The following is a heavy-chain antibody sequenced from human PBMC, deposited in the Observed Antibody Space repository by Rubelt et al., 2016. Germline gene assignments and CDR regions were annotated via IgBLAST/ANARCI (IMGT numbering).Heavy chain of an antibody. CDR2: ISAYNTNT. J-gene: IGHJ5*02. CDR3: ARVSYHVEGLLGS. Sequence: QVQLVQSGAEVKKPGASVKVSCKASGYTFTTYGINWVRQAPGQGLEWMGWISAYNTNTIFAYKVQGRVTITTDTSTTTAYRELRSLRSGDTAVYYCARVSYHVEGLLGSWGQGTLVTVSS. CDR1: GYTFTTYG. V-gene: IGHV1-18*01. D-gene: IGHD3-10*02.